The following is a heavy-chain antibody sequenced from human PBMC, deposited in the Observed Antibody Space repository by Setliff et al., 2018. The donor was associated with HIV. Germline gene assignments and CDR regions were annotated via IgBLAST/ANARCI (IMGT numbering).Heavy chain of an antibody. CDR2: ISHSGST. D-gene: IGHD6-19*01. V-gene: IGHV4-38-2*01. CDR1: GYSISSGYY. CDR3: GRGRSSSGWYVYH. Sequence: SETLSLTCGVSGYSISSGYYWGWIRQPPGKGLEWIGSISHSGSTYYKPSLKSRVTVSLDMSRNQFSLTVYSVTAADTAVYFCGRGRSSSGWYVYHWGQGTLVTVSS. J-gene: IGHJ4*02.